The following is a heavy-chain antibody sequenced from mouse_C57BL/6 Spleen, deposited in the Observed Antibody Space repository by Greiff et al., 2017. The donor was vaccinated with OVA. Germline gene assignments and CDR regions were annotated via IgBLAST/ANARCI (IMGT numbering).Heavy chain of an antibody. J-gene: IGHJ4*01. CDR2: ISSGSSTI. CDR1: GFTFSDYG. CDR3: ARSLWALDY. V-gene: IGHV5-17*01. D-gene: IGHD1-1*01. Sequence: EVQVVESGGGLVKPGGSLKLSCAASGFTFSDYGMHWVRQAPEKGLEWVAYISSGSSTIYYADTVKGRFTISRDNAKNTLFLQMTSLRSEDTAMYYCARSLWALDYWGQGTSVTVSS.